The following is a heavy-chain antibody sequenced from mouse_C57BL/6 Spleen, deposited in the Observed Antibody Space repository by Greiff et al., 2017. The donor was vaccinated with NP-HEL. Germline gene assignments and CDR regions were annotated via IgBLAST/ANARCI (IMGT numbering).Heavy chain of an antibody. D-gene: IGHD1-1*01. V-gene: IGHV1-81*01. CDR1: GYTFTSYG. J-gene: IGHJ4*01. CDR3: ASVDYGSSYNYYAMDY. CDR2: IYPRSGNT. Sequence: QVQLQQSGAELARPGASVKLSCKASGYTFTSYGISWVKQRTGQGLEWIGEIYPRSGNTYYNEKFKGKATLTADKSSSTAYMELRSLTSEDCAVYFCASVDYGSSYNYYAMDYWGQGTSVTVSS.